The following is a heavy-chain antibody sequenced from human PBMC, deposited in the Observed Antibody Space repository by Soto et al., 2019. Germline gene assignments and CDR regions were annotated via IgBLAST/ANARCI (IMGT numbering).Heavy chain of an antibody. V-gene: IGHV3-23*01. CDR3: ARESEDLTSNFDY. J-gene: IGHJ4*02. CDR1: GFTFSSYA. CDR2: ISGSGGST. Sequence: PGGSLRLSCAASGFTFSSYAMSWVRQAPGKGLEWVSAISGSGGSTYYADSVKGLFTISRDNAKNSVYLEMKSLSAEDTAVYYCARESEDLTSNFDYGGQGTLVTVS.